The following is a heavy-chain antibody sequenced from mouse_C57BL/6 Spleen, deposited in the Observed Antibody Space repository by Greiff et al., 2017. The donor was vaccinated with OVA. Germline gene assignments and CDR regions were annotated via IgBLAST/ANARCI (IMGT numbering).Heavy chain of an antibody. CDR3: ARDSSGYDAMDD. V-gene: IGHV5-12*01. CDR2: ISNGGGST. Sequence: EVQVVESGGGLVQPGGSLKLSCAASGFTFSDYYMYWVRQTPEKRLEWVAYISNGGGSTYYPDTVKGRFTISRDNAKNTLYLQMSRLKSEDTAMYYCARDSSGYDAMDDWGQGTSVTVSS. D-gene: IGHD3-2*02. J-gene: IGHJ4*01. CDR1: GFTFSDYY.